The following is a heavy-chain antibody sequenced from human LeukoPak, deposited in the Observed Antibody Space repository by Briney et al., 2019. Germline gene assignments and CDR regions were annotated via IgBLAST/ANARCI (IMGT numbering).Heavy chain of an antibody. CDR1: GYTFTSYD. CDR3: ASPGFVSGSYTFDY. Sequence: ASVKVSCKASGYTFTSYDINWVRQATGQGLEWMGWINPNSGGTNYAQKFQGRVTMTRDTSISTAYMELSRLRSDDTAVYYCASPGFVSGSYTFDYWGQGTLVTVSS. V-gene: IGHV1-2*02. CDR2: INPNSGGT. D-gene: IGHD1-26*01. J-gene: IGHJ4*02.